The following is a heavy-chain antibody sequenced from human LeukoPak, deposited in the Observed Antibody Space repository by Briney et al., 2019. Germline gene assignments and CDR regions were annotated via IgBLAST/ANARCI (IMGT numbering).Heavy chain of an antibody. J-gene: IGHJ5*02. CDR3: ARAGRDYYDTSGYYDWFDP. D-gene: IGHD3-22*01. CDR2: ISSSSSTI. Sequence: GGSLRLSCAASGFTFSSYSMNWVRQAPGKGLEWVSYISSSSSTIYYADSVKGRFTISRDNAKNSLYLQMNSLRAEDTAVYYCARAGRDYYDTSGYYDWFDPWGQGTLVTVSS. V-gene: IGHV3-48*01. CDR1: GFTFSSYS.